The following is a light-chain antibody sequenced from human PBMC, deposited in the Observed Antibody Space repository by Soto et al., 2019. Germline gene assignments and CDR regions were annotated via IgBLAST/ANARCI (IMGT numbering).Light chain of an antibody. CDR3: QQYGRSPPT. Sequence: EVVLTQSPGTLSLSPGERATLSCRASQTFSNNYLAWYQQKPGRAPRLLIYGASSRASGIPDRFSGSGSGTDFTLTISRLEPEDFAVYYCQQYGRSPPTFGGGTKVEIK. CDR1: QTFSNNY. V-gene: IGKV3-20*01. CDR2: GAS. J-gene: IGKJ4*01.